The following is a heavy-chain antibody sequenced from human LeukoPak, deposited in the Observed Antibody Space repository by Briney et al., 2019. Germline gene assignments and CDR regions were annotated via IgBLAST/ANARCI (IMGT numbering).Heavy chain of an antibody. CDR3: ARGGRKRGVDY. V-gene: IGHV4-34*01. J-gene: IGHJ4*02. D-gene: IGHD1-26*01. CDR1: GGSFSGYY. CDR2: INHSGST. Sequence: SETLSLTCAVYGGSFSGYYWSWIRQPPGKGLEWIGEINHSGSTNYNPSLKSRVTISVDTSKNQFSLKLSSVTAADTAVYYCARGGRKRGVDYWGQGTLVTVSS.